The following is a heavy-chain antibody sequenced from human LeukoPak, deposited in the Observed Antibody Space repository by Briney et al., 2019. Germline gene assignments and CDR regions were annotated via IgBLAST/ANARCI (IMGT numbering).Heavy chain of an antibody. Sequence: ASVKVSCKASGYTFTGYYMHWVRQAPGQGLEWMGWINPNSGGTNYAQKFQGRVTMTRDTSISTAYMELSRLRSDDTAVYYCARARGGLGSGWYDPFGYWGQGTLVTVSS. CDR2: INPNSGGT. CDR1: GYTFTGYY. CDR3: ARARGGLGSGWYDPFGY. J-gene: IGHJ4*02. V-gene: IGHV1-2*02. D-gene: IGHD6-19*01.